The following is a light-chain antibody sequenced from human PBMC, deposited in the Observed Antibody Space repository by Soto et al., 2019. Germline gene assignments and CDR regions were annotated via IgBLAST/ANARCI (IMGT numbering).Light chain of an antibody. CDR1: TSNIGAGYD. V-gene: IGLV1-40*01. CDR3: QSYDSSLSGLV. Sequence: QPVLTQPPSVSGAPGQRVTISCTGITSNIGAGYDVNWYQQLPGTAPKLLIYGNSNRPSGVPDRFSGSKSGTSASLAITGLQAEDEADYYCQSYDSSLSGLVFGTGTKLTV. J-gene: IGLJ1*01. CDR2: GNS.